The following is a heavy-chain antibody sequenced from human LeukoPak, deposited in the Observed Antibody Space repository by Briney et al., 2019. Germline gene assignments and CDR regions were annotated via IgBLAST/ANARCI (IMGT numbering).Heavy chain of an antibody. CDR1: GGSFTSYT. CDR3: ATTEY. J-gene: IGHJ4*02. V-gene: IGHV1-69*05. D-gene: IGHD1-14*01. CDR2: IIPMSGTA. Sequence: SVKVSSKDSGGSFTSYTVSWVRQAPGQGLEWMGRIIPMSGTAKYAQKFQGRVTITTDESTSTAYVELCSLRSEDTAVYHCATTEYWGQGTLVTVSS.